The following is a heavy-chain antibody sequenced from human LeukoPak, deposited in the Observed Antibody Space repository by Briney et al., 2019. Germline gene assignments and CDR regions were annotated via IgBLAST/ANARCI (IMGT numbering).Heavy chain of an antibody. V-gene: IGHV4-59*08. D-gene: IGHD2-2*02. CDR1: GGSMSNYW. J-gene: IGHJ5*02. CDR2: IYYDGST. CDR3: ARRLCSSLTCNIGPSGNWLDP. Sequence: PSETLSLTCTVSGGSMSNYWWNWIRQPPGKGLEWIGYIYYDGSTYYNPALNSRVTISIDTSKNQFSLKLNSVTAAATAVYYCARRLCSSLTCNIGPSGNWLDPWGQGTLVTVSS.